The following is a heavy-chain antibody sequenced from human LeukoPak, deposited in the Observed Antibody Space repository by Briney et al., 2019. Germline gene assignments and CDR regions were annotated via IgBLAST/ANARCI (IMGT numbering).Heavy chain of an antibody. CDR2: IVVDSGDT. Sequence: SVKVSCRASDLTLGKSGMQWVRQARGQRLEWIGWIVVDSGDTKYAQKFQERVTITRDVSTTTAYMELRSLRSEDTAVYYCAAGSQYYSERGAYYPLFYYYGMDVWGQGTTVTVSS. CDR1: DLTLGKSG. D-gene: IGHD3-22*01. J-gene: IGHJ6*02. CDR3: AAGSQYYSERGAYYPLFYYYGMDV. V-gene: IGHV1-58*02.